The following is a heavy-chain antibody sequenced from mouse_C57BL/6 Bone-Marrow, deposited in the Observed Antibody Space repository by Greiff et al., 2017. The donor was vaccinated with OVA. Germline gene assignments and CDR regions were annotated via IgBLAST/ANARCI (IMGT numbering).Heavy chain of an antibody. V-gene: IGHV14-1*01. CDR3: TRDYYGSSDYYAMDY. CDR2: IDPEDGDT. J-gene: IGHJ4*01. Sequence: VQLKESGAELVRPGASVKLSCTASGFNIKDYYMHWVKQRPEQGLEWIGRIDPEDGDTEYAPKFQGKATLTADTSSNTAYLQLSSLTSEDTAVYYCTRDYYGSSDYYAMDYWGQGTSVTVSS. D-gene: IGHD1-1*01. CDR1: GFNIKDYY.